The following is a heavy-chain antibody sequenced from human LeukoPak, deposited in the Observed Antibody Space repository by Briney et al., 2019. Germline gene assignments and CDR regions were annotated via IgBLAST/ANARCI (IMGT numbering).Heavy chain of an antibody. Sequence: ASVTVSFKASGYTFTIYYMHWVRQPSGQGLEWMGIINPSGGSTSYAPKFQGRVTITRDTSRGEVYMELSRLRSGHKAEYEYPKEGVLATNDAFDIWGQGTMVT. D-gene: IGHD2-15*01. J-gene: IGHJ3*02. CDR1: GYTFTIYY. CDR2: INPSGGST. V-gene: IGHV1-46*01. CDR3: PKEGVLATNDAFDI.